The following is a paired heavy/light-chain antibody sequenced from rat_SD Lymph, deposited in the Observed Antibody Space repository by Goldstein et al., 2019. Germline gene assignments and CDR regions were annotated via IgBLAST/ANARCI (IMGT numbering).Heavy chain of an antibody. J-gene: IGHJ2*01. V-gene: IGHV5S13*01. CDR3: AKQDLYDYYFDY. Sequence: EVQLVESGGGLVQPGRSLKLSCAASGFTYSNYVMAWVRQAPTKGLEWVASISTGGGNTYYRDSVKGRFTISRDNAKNTLYLQIDSLRSEDTATYYCAKQDLYDYYFDYWGQGVMVTVSS. CDR2: ISTGGGNT. CDR1: GFTYSNYV. D-gene: IGHD1-1*01.
Light chain of an antibody. J-gene: IGKJ2-1*01. V-gene: IGKV3S19*01. CDR3: QQSRESPRT. CDR1: QSVSISRYNL. Sequence: DIVLTQSPALAVSLGQRATISCRASQSVSISRYNLMHWYQQKPGQQPKLLIYRASNLASGIPARFSGSGSGTDFTLTINPVQADDIATYYCQQSRESPRTFGAGTKLELK. CDR2: RAS.